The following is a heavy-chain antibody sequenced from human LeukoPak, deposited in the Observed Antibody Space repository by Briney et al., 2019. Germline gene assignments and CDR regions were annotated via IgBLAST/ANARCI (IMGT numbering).Heavy chain of an antibody. CDR3: ARHRATGTWSDFDY. CDR2: IFPAESNT. J-gene: IGHJ4*02. Sequence: GESLKISCKVSGYTFTHNWIGWVRQKPGRGLEWLGVIFPAESNTAYNSSFRGQVTISVDKSIDTAYLQWGSLKASDSAIYYCARHRATGTWSDFDYWGQGTVVTVSS. CDR1: GYTFTHNW. V-gene: IGHV5-51*01. D-gene: IGHD1-14*01.